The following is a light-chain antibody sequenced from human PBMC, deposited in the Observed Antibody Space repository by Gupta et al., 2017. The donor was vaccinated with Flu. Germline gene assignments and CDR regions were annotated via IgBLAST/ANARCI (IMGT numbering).Light chain of an antibody. Sequence: EIVLTQSPGTLSLSPGDRATLSCRASQTISSNYLAWYQQKPGQAPRLLIYDTSTRATGIPDRFSGSGSGTDFTLIISRLEPEDFAVFYCQQYGSSPGTFGQGTKVEIK. V-gene: IGKV3-20*01. CDR2: DTS. J-gene: IGKJ1*01. CDR1: QTISSNY. CDR3: QQYGSSPGT.